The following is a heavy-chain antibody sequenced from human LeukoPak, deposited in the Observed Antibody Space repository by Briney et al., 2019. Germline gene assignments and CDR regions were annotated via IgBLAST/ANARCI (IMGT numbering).Heavy chain of an antibody. Sequence: ASVKASCKTSGYTFISHDINWVRQATGQCLEWLGWMNPNSGNTGYAQKFQDRVTMTRNISLNTAYMELSSLTSEDTAVYYCARGRDLLTAYYLDDWGQGTLVTVSS. CDR3: ARGRDLLTAYYLDD. CDR1: GYTFISHD. V-gene: IGHV1-8*01. J-gene: IGHJ4*02. D-gene: IGHD3-9*01. CDR2: MNPNSGNT.